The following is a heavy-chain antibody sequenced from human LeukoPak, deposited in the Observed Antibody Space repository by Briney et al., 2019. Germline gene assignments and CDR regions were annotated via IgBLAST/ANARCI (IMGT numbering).Heavy chain of an antibody. CDR2: ISWNSGSI. V-gene: IGHV3-9*01. J-gene: IGHJ6*03. D-gene: IGHD6-13*01. CDR1: GFTFDDYA. Sequence: GGSLRLSCAASGFTFDDYAMHWVRQAPGKGLEWVSGISWNSGSIGYADSVKGRFTISRDNSKNTLYLQMNSLKTEDTAVYYCTRQQQLGYYYYYYMDVWGKGTTVTVSS. CDR3: TRQQQLGYYYYYYMDV.